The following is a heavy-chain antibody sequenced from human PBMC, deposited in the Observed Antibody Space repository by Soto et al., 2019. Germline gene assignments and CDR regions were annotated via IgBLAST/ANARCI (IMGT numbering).Heavy chain of an antibody. Sequence: PGGSLRLSCAASGFSFSTFWMTWVRQAPGKGLEWVANIKQDGSDKYYVDSVKGRFTISRDNAKNSLYLQMNSLRAEDTAVYYCAREDTILGSYYYMDVWGKGTTVTVSS. CDR1: GFSFSTFW. CDR2: IKQDGSDK. CDR3: AREDTILGSYYYMDV. J-gene: IGHJ6*03. D-gene: IGHD3-3*01. V-gene: IGHV3-7*01.